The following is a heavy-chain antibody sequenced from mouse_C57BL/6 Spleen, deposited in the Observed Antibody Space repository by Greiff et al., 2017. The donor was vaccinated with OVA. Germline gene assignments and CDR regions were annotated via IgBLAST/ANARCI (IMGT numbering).Heavy chain of an antibody. CDR3: ARGVYYDYDENAMDY. V-gene: IGHV1-55*01. J-gene: IGHJ4*01. CDR2: IYPGSGST. CDR1: GYTFTSYW. Sequence: VQLQQPGAELVKPGASVKMSCKASGYTFTSYWITWVKQRPGQGLEWIGDIYPGSGSTNYNEKFKSKATLTVDTSSSTAYMQLSSLTSEDSAVYYCARGVYYDYDENAMDYWGQGTSVTVSS. D-gene: IGHD2-4*01.